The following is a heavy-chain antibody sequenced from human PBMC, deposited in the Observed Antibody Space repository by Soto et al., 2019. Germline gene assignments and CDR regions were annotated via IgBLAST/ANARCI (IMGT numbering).Heavy chain of an antibody. D-gene: IGHD3-3*01. CDR2: ISSNGGST. Sequence: EVQLVESGGGLVQPGGSLRLSCAASGFTFSSYAMHWVRQVPGKGLEYVPVISSNGGSTYYANSVKAGFTITRNNSGNLGDLQMPALGVGNMAVFYCAGVWSRFPFDVWG. CDR3: AGVWSRFPFDV. J-gene: IGHJ3*01. CDR1: GFTFSSYA. V-gene: IGHV3-64*01.